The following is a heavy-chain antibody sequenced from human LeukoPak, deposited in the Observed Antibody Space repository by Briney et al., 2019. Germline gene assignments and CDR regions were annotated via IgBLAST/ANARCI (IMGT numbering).Heavy chain of an antibody. J-gene: IGHJ4*02. D-gene: IGHD4-17*01. CDR2: ISYNGSNK. CDR3: EKGGQAIYGDYTSDY. V-gene: IGHV3-30*18. CDR1: VFTFRSYG. Sequence: GRSLRLSCAASVFTFRSYGMHWVRPAPRKGLEWGAGISYNGSNKYNADSVKGRFTISSNISENTLNLQMNSLRAEYTAVDYGEKGGQAIYGDYTSDYWGQGTLVTVSS.